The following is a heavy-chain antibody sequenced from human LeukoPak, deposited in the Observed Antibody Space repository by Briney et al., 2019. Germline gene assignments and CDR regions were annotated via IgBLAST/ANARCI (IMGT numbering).Heavy chain of an antibody. CDR3: AKDRRAYCGGGCYYFDY. Sequence: GGSLRLSCAASGFTVSSNYMSWVRQAPGKGLEWVAFIRYDGSNKYYADSVKGRFTISRDNSKNTLYLQMNSLRAEDTAVYYCAKDRRAYCGGGCYYFDYWGQGTLVTVSS. CDR2: IRYDGSNK. D-gene: IGHD2-21*01. CDR1: GFTVSSNY. V-gene: IGHV3-30*02. J-gene: IGHJ4*02.